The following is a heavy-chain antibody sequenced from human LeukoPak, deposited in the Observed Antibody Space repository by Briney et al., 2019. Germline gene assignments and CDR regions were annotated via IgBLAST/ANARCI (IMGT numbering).Heavy chain of an antibody. CDR1: GGSISSYY. CDR3: ARRGADSSGWPGYYYYGMDV. CDR2: IYYSGST. V-gene: IGHV4-59*08. Sequence: PSETLSLTCTVSGGSISSYYWSWIRQPPGKGLEWIGYIYYSGSTNYNPSLKSRVTISVDTSKNQFSLKLSSVTAADTAVYYCARRGADSSGWPGYYYYGMDVWGQGTTVTVSS. J-gene: IGHJ6*02. D-gene: IGHD6-19*01.